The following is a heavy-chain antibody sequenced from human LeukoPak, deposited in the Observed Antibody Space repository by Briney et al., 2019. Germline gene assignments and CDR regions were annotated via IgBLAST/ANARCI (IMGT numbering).Heavy chain of an antibody. CDR2: ISGSGGST. V-gene: IGHV3-23*01. Sequence: SGGSLRLSCAASGFTFSSYAMSWVRQAPGKGLEWVSAISGSGGSTYYADSVKGRFTISRDNSKNTLYLQMNGLRAEDTAVYYCAKNYYDSSGYYYSFDYWGQGTLVTVSS. CDR3: AKNYYDSSGYYYSFDY. J-gene: IGHJ4*02. D-gene: IGHD3-22*01. CDR1: GFTFSSYA.